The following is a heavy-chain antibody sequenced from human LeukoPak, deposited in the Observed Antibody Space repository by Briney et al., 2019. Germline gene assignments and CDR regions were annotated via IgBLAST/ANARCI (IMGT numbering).Heavy chain of an antibody. J-gene: IGHJ4*02. Sequence: GGSLRLSCAASGFTFSSYGMHWVRQAPGKGLEWVAFLRYDGSNKYYADSVKGRFTISRDNSKNTLYLQMNSLRAEDTAVYYCAKEGLFSDYGDYWGQGTLVTVSS. V-gene: IGHV3-30*02. D-gene: IGHD3-3*01. CDR2: LRYDGSNK. CDR1: GFTFSSYG. CDR3: AKEGLFSDYGDY.